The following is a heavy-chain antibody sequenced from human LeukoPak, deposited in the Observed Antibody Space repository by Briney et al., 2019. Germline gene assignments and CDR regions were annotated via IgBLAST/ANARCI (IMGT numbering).Heavy chain of an antibody. CDR3: ANGPRSWYYYYYGMDV. Sequence: PGGSLRLSCAASGFTFSSYAMHWVRQAPGKGLEWVAVISYDGSNKYYADSVKGRFTISRDNSKNTLYLQMNSLRAEDTAVYYCANGPRSWYYYYYGMDVWGQGTTVTVSS. CDR1: GFTFSSYA. CDR2: ISYDGSNK. V-gene: IGHV3-30-3*01. D-gene: IGHD6-13*01. J-gene: IGHJ6*02.